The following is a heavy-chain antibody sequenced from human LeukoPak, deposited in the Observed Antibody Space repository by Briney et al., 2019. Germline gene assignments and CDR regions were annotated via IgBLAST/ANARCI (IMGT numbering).Heavy chain of an antibody. J-gene: IGHJ4*02. Sequence: SETLSLTCTVSGGSISSYYWSWIRQPPGKGLEWIGYIYYSGSTNYNPSLKSRVTISVDTSKNQFSLKLSSVTAADTAVYYCARAGSSWYYFDYWGQGTLVTVSS. CDR1: GGSISSYY. CDR2: IYYSGST. CDR3: ARAGSSWYYFDY. D-gene: IGHD6-13*01. V-gene: IGHV4-59*01.